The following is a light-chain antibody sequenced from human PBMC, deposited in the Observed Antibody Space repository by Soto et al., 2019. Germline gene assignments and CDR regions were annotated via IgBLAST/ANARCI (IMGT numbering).Light chain of an antibody. V-gene: IGLV1-51*01. CDR3: GTGDSSLSAWV. CDR2: DNN. Sequence: QSVLTQPPSVSAAPGQKVTISCSGSSPNIGNNYVSWYQQLPGTAPNLLIYDNNKRPSGIPDRFSGSNPGPSATLGITGLRPGYRAASSFGTGDSSLSAWVFGGGTQLTVL. CDR1: SPNIGNNY. J-gene: IGLJ3*02.